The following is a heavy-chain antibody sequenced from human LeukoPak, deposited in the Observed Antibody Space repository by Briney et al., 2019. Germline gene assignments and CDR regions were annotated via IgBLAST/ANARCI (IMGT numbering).Heavy chain of an antibody. CDR2: TYYRSKWYN. J-gene: IGHJ4*02. CDR3: ARSVARLFAY. Sequence: SQTLSLTCAISGDIVSSNSSASNWIRHSPSRALECLGCTYYRSKWYNDNAVSVKSRIPINPHTSKNQLSLQLNSVTPEDTAVYYCARSVARLFAYWGQGTLVTVSS. D-gene: IGHD6-19*01. CDR1: GDIVSSNSSA. V-gene: IGHV6-1*01.